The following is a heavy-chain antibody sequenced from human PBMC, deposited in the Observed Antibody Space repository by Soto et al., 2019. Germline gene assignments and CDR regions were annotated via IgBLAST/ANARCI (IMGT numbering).Heavy chain of an antibody. J-gene: IGHJ5*02. Sequence: GASAKVSCKASGYTFTSYAMHWVRPAPVQRLEWMRWLNAGNGNTKSSQNFQGRVTITRDTSASTSYMELSIPRSEDTAVYYCAIEKRAAAATNCFDAVDQVTLVTVSS. V-gene: IGHV1-3*01. CDR1: GYTFTSYA. CDR3: AIEKRAAAATNCFDA. D-gene: IGHD6-13*01. CDR2: LNAGNGNT.